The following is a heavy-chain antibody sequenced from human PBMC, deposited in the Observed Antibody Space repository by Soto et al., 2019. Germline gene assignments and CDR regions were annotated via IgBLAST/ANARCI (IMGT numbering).Heavy chain of an antibody. CDR3: AKHLGYDISTGYPYYFDY. V-gene: IGHV3-23*01. J-gene: IGHJ4*02. CDR2: ISGSGVST. Sequence: GGSLRLSCAASGFTFSSVALSWVRQAAGKGLEWVSTISGSGVSTYYSDSVKGRFTISRDKSENTLYLHMNSLRAEDTAIYYCAKHLGYDISTGYPYYFDYWGQGTLVTVSS. CDR1: GFTFSSVA. D-gene: IGHD3-9*01.